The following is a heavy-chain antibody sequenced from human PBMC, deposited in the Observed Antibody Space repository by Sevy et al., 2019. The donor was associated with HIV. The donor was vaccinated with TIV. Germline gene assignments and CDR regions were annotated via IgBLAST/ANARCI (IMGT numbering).Heavy chain of an antibody. CDR1: AFTFSSYG. V-gene: IGHV3-33*01. J-gene: IGHJ4*02. CDR2: IWYDGSNK. Sequence: GGSLRLSCAASAFTFSSYGMHWVRQAPGKGLEWVAVIWYDGSNKYYADSVKGRFTISRDNSKNTLYLQMNSLRAEDTAVYYCARDMGDGYNLALDYWGQGTLVTVSS. CDR3: ARDMGDGYNLALDY. D-gene: IGHD5-12*01.